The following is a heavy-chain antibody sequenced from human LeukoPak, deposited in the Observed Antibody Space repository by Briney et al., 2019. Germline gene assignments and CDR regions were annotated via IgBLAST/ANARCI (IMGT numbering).Heavy chain of an antibody. J-gene: IGHJ4*02. CDR2: ISPTGSTT. CDR3: AKGSPTTLQTPLYY. Sequence: QSGGSLRLSCTASGFSFSGHWMHWARQLPGKGLVWVSRISPTGSTTSYADSVKGRFTVSRDNAKNTLYLQMNSLRAEDTAVYYCAKGSPTTLQTPLYYWGQGTLVTVSS. CDR1: GFSFSGHW. V-gene: IGHV3-74*01. D-gene: IGHD2-15*01.